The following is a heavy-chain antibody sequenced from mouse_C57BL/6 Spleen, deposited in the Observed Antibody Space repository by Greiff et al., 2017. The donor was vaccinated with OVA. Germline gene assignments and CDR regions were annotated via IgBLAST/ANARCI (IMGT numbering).Heavy chain of an antibody. J-gene: IGHJ3*01. CDR2: IYPGDGDT. CDR1: GYAFSSSW. CDR3: ARSYDGFFAY. V-gene: IGHV1-82*01. Sequence: VQLQQSGPELVKPGASVKISCKASGYAFSSSWMNWVKQRPGKGLEWIGRIYPGDGDTNYNGKFKGKATLTADKSSSTAYMQLSSLTSEDSAVYFCARSYDGFFAYWGQGTLVTVSA. D-gene: IGHD2-3*01.